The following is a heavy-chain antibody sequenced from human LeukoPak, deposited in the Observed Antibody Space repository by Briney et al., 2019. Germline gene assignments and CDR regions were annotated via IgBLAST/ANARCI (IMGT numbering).Heavy chain of an antibody. J-gene: IGHJ6*02. CDR2: IIPIFGTA. CDR1: GGTFSSYA. D-gene: IGHD6-13*01. Sequence: SVKVSCKASGGTFSSYAISWLRQAPGQELEWMGGIIPIFGTANYAQKFQGRVTITADESTSTAYMELSSLRSEDTAVYYCARTNRNSSSWLTPNAYYYYGMDVWGQGTTVTVSS. CDR3: ARTNRNSSSWLTPNAYYYYGMDV. V-gene: IGHV1-69*01.